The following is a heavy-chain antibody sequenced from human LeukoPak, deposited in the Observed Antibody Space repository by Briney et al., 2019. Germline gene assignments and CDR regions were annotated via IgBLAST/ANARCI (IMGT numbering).Heavy chain of an antibody. Sequence: GGSLRLSCAASGFTFSNYAMHWVRQAPGKGLEWVAIMRSDGSDKYHVNSVEGRFTISRDTSKNTLYLQMNNLRTEDTAVYYCAKDGGTVCHVINYSFDSWGQGTLVTVSS. V-gene: IGHV3-30*02. J-gene: IGHJ4*02. CDR1: GFTFSNYA. D-gene: IGHD1-1*01. CDR2: MRSDGSDK. CDR3: AKDGGTVCHVINYSFDS.